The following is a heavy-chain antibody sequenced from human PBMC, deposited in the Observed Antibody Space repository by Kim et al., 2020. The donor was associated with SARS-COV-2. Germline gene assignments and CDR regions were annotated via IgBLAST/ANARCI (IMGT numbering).Heavy chain of an antibody. D-gene: IGHD4-17*01. CDR2: ISYDGSNK. CDR3: AKLTALVTTVTPILDF. V-gene: IGHV3-30*18. CDR1: GFTFSSYG. J-gene: IGHJ4*02. Sequence: GGSLRLSCAASGFTFSSYGMHWVRQAPGKGLEWVAVISYDGSNKYYADSVKGRFTISRDNSKNTLFLQMNSLRAEDTAVYYCAKLTALVTTVTPILDFWGQGTLVTVSS.